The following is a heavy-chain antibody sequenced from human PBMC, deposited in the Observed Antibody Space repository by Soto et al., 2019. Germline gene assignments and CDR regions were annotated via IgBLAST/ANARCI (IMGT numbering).Heavy chain of an antibody. CDR3: TRRTKAGDAGVDPLAH. CDR1: GFSLSDGW. D-gene: IGHD3-10*01. Sequence: EVRLVQSGGGFVKPEGALRLSCSASGFSLSDGWMNWVRQTPGKGLEWVGRIKSKADGGTVDYAAPVKGRFVISRDDSENMLYLQMNSLKADDTGIYCCTRRTKAGDAGVDPLAHWGQGALVTVSS. CDR2: IKSKADGGTV. J-gene: IGHJ4*02. V-gene: IGHV3-15*07.